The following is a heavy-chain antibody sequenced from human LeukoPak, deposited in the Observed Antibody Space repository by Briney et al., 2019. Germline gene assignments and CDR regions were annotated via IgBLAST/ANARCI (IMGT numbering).Heavy chain of an antibody. CDR1: GYTFTGYY. CDR3: ARSPPPGGNSDY. J-gene: IGHJ4*02. D-gene: IGHD4-23*01. CDR2: INPNSGGT. Sequence: ASVKVSCKASGYTFTGYYMHWVRQAHGEGLEWMGRINPNSGGTNYAQKFQGRVTMTRGTSISTAYMELSRLRSDDTAVYYCARSPPPGGNSDYWGQGTLVTVSS. V-gene: IGHV1-2*06.